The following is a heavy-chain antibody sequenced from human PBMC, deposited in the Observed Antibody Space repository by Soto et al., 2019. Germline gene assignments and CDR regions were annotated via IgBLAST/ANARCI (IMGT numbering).Heavy chain of an antibody. V-gene: IGHV3-30-3*01. CDR2: ISYDGSKK. CDR3: AIDRSRNWFDP. Sequence: QVQLVESGGGVVQPGRSLRLSCAASGFTFSSYAMHWVRQAPGKGQEWVAVISYDGSKKYYADSVKGRFTISRDNSKNTLYLQMNSLRAEDTAVYYCAIDRSRNWFDPWGQGTLVTVSS. CDR1: GFTFSSYA. J-gene: IGHJ5*02.